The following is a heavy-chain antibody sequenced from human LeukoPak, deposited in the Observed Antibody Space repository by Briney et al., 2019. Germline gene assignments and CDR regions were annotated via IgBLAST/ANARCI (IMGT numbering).Heavy chain of an antibody. CDR2: ISDSGGST. Sequence: GGSLRLSCAVSGITLSNYGMSWVRQAPGKGLEWVAGISDSGGSTNYADSMKGRFTISRDNPKNTLYLQMSSLKTDDTAMYYCASIRGTFGYWGQGTLVTVSS. CDR3: ASIRGTFGY. J-gene: IGHJ4*02. CDR1: GITLSNYG. D-gene: IGHD1-26*01. V-gene: IGHV3-23*01.